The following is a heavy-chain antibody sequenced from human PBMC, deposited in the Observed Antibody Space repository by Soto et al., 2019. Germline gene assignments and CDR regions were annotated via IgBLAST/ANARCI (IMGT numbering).Heavy chain of an antibody. CDR3: AREPVARGWPYHFYILFGMDD. CDR2: IYYSGST. CDR1: GGSISSGGSY. Sequence: SETLSLPCTVSGGSISSGGSYWSSIRQHPGKALEWIGYIYYSGSTYNNPSLKSRVTIPVDTSKTHLSLKLNSVTAADTAVDYCAREPVARGWPYHFYILFGMDDWGQGTTVTVSS. V-gene: IGHV4-31*03. D-gene: IGHD2-15*01. J-gene: IGHJ6*02.